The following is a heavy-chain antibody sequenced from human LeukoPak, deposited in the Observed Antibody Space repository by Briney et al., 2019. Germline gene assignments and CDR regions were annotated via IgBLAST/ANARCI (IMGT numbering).Heavy chain of an antibody. D-gene: IGHD6-6*01. CDR3: ARGGQLAATTTSWFDP. CDR2: INHSGST. CDR1: GGSFSGYY. Sequence: PSETLSLTCAVYGGSFSGYYWSWLRQPPGKGLEWIGEINHSGSTNYNPSLKSRVTISVDTSKNQFSLKLSSVTAADTAVYYCARGGQLAATTTSWFDPWGQGTLVTVSS. V-gene: IGHV4-34*01. J-gene: IGHJ5*02.